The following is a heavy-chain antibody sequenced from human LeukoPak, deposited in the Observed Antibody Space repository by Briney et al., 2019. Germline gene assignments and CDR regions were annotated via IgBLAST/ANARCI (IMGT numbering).Heavy chain of an antibody. Sequence: GGSLRLSCAASGFTFSSYAMSWVRQAPGKGLEWVSAISGSGGSTYYADSVKGRFTISRDNSKNTLYLQMNSLRAEDTAVYYCAGYCSSTSCYAFYDYWGREPWSPSPQ. J-gene: IGHJ4*02. D-gene: IGHD2-2*01. CDR2: ISGSGGST. V-gene: IGHV3-23*01. CDR1: GFTFSSYA. CDR3: AGYCSSTSCYAFYDY.